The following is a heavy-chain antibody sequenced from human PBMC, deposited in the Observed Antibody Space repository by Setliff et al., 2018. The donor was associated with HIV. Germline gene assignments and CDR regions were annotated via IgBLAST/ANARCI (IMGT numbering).Heavy chain of an antibody. D-gene: IGHD2-8*02. Sequence: SETLSLTCALYGGSLTNYYWTWIRKSPGKGLEWIGEIVDSGATTYNPSLKSRVTILLDTSKKQFSLKLNPVTAADAAVYYCARVPSCADSWCYMYYYYYYGMDVWGQGTTVTVS. CDR3: ARVPSCADSWCYMYYYYYYGMDV. CDR1: GGSLTNYY. CDR2: IVDSGAT. V-gene: IGHV4-34*12. J-gene: IGHJ6*02.